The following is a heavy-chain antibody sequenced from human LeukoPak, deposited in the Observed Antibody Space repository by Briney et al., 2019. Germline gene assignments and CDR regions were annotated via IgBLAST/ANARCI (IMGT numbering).Heavy chain of an antibody. CDR2: INPNSGGT. CDR1: GYTFTGYY. V-gene: IGHV1-2*02. J-gene: IGHJ4*02. Sequence: ASVKVSCKASGYTFTGYYMHWVRQAPGQGLEWMGCINPNSGGTNYAQKFQGRVTMTRDRSIRKAYMEGRRLVTDDTAVYYCARDRRDWGQGTLVTVSS. CDR3: ARDRRD.